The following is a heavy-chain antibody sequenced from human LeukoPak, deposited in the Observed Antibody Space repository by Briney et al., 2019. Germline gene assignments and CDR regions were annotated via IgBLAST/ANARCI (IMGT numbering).Heavy chain of an antibody. J-gene: IGHJ4*02. D-gene: IGHD7-27*01. CDR2: IYYSGST. V-gene: IGHV4-59*08. CDR1: GGSISSYY. CDR3: AKRGNWGFFDY. Sequence: SETLSLTCTVSGGSISSYYWSWIRQPPGKGLEWIGYIYYSGSTNYNPSLKSRVTISVDTSKNQFSLKLSSVTAADTAVYYCAKRGNWGFFDYWGQGTLVTVSS.